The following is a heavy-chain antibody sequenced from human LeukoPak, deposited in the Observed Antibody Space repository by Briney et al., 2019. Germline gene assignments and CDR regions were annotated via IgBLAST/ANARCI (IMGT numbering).Heavy chain of an antibody. V-gene: IGHV3-7*03. CDR2: IKQDGSEK. CDR3: AREGWHSSSWYFFDY. Sequence: GGSLRLSCAASGFTFSSYWMSWVRQAPGKGLGGVAHIKQDGSEKYYVDSVKGRFTISRDNAKNSLYLQMNSLRAEDTAVYYCAREGWHSSSWYFFDYWGQGILVTVSS. CDR1: GFTFSSYW. D-gene: IGHD6-13*01. J-gene: IGHJ4*02.